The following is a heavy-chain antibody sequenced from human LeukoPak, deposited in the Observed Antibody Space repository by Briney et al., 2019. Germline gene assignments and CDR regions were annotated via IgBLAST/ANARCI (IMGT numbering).Heavy chain of an antibody. CDR2: ISYDGGKK. D-gene: IGHD2-21*02. Sequence: PGGSLRLSCAASGFTFSDYYMSWIRQAPGKGLEWVAVISYDGGKKYYADSVKGRFTISRDNSKNALYLQLNSLRPEDTAVYYCAKDPDAFCGGDCYAWEPRYMDVWGKGTTVTVSS. V-gene: IGHV3-30*18. J-gene: IGHJ6*03. CDR1: GFTFSDYY. CDR3: AKDPDAFCGGDCYAWEPRYMDV.